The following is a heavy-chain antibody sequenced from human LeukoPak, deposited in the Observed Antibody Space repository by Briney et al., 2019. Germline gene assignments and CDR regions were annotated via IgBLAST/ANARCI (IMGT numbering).Heavy chain of an antibody. Sequence: GGSLRLSCAASGFTFSTYAMTWLRQAPGKGLEWVSALSASGHNTYYADSVKGRFTISRDNSKNMLYLQMNSLRAEDTAVYYCAKTWNDGSFDYWGQGTLVTVSS. CDR3: AKTWNDGSFDY. CDR1: GFTFSTYA. J-gene: IGHJ4*02. D-gene: IGHD5-24*01. CDR2: LSASGHNT. V-gene: IGHV3-23*01.